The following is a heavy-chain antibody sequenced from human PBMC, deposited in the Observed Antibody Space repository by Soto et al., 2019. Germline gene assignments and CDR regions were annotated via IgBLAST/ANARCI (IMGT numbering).Heavy chain of an antibody. V-gene: IGHV1-58*01. CDR2: IDVGSANA. D-gene: IGHD3-22*01. CDR1: GFTFSSSA. J-gene: IGHJ4*02. CDR3: ATMSSSGYPLDY. Sequence: GASVKVSCKTSGFTFSSSAVHWVRQARGHRLQWIGWIDVGSANANYAQMLQERVTISRDMSTSTAYMELSSLRPEDTAVYFCATMSSSGYPLDYWGRGTLVTVSS.